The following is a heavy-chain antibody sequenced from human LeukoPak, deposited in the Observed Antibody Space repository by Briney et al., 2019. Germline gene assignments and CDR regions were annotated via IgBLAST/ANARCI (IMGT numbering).Heavy chain of an antibody. D-gene: IGHD7-27*01. CDR1: GFTFSCYS. Sequence: GGSLRLSCGASGFTFSCYSKKWVRPAPGKGLEWVSSISSSSSYIYYADSVKGRFTISRDNAKNSLYLQMNSLRAEDTAVYYCARDRKLGYWGQGTLVTVSS. CDR3: ARDRKLGY. CDR2: ISSSSSYI. J-gene: IGHJ4*02. V-gene: IGHV3-21*01.